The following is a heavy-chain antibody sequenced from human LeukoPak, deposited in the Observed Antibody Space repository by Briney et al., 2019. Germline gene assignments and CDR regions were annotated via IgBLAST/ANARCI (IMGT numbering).Heavy chain of an antibody. CDR1: GGTFSSYA. V-gene: IGHV1-69*13. Sequence: SVKVSCKASGGTFSSYAISWVRQAPGQGLEWMGGIIPIFGTANYAQKFQGRVTITADESTSTAYMELSSLRSEDTAVYYCARITGSRDYYYYYGMDVWGQGTTVTASS. CDR3: ARITGSRDYYYYYGMDV. D-gene: IGHD3-9*01. CDR2: IIPIFGTA. J-gene: IGHJ6*02.